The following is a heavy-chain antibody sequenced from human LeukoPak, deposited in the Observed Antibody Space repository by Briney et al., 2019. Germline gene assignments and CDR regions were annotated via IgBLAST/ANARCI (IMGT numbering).Heavy chain of an antibody. J-gene: IGHJ4*02. Sequence: KPGGSLRLSCAASGFTLSHYYMTWIRQAPGKGLEWLSCIGSSGDTIYYADSVKGRFTVSRDNAENSLYLQMNSLRAEDTAMYYCARQGSEIDYWGQGTLVTVSS. V-gene: IGHV3-11*01. CDR1: GFTLSHYY. CDR3: ARQGSEIDY. CDR2: IGSSGDTI.